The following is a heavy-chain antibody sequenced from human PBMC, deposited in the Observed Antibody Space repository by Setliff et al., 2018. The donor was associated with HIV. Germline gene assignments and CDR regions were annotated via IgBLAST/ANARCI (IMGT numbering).Heavy chain of an antibody. CDR1: GFTVSSNY. D-gene: IGHD4-17*01. Sequence: PGGSLRLSCAASGFTVSSNYMSWVRQAPGKGLEWVSVIYSGGSTYYADSVKGRFTISRDNSKNTLYLQMNSLRAEDTAVYYCAKGLLPVTTTDYAFDIWGQGTMVTVSS. CDR3: AKGLLPVTTTDYAFDI. V-gene: IGHV3-53*01. J-gene: IGHJ3*02. CDR2: IYSGGST.